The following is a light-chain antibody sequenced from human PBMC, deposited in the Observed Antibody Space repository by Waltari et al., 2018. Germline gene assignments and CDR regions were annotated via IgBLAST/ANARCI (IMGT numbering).Light chain of an antibody. V-gene: IGLV2-14*01. CDR2: DVS. J-gene: IGLJ3*02. Sequence: QSALTQPASVSGSPGQSITIPCTGTSSDVGGYNYVSWYQQHPGKAPKLMIYDVSKRPSEVSNRFSGSKSAKTASLTISGLQAEDEADYYCSSYTSSSTFWVFGGGTKLTVL. CDR1: SSDVGGYNY. CDR3: SSYTSSSTFWV.